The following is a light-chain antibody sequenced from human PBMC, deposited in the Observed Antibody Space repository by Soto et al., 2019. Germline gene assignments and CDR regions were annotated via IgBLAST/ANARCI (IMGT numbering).Light chain of an antibody. V-gene: IGLV3-21*02. Sequence: SYELTQPTSVSVAPGQTASIPCGGNNIGSRSVHWYQHKPGQAPVLVVYDDSDRPSGIPERFSGSNSGNTATLTITRVEAGDEADYYCQVWDSGTNLYVFGTGTKVTVL. CDR1: NIGSRS. CDR3: QVWDSGTNLYV. CDR2: DDS. J-gene: IGLJ1*01.